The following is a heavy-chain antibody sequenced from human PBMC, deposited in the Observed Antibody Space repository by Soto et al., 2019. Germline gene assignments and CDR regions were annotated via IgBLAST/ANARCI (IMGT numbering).Heavy chain of an antibody. CDR1: CCSISSYY. J-gene: IGHJ2*01. V-gene: IGHV4-59*01. D-gene: IGHD2-15*01. CDR3: PRDRYCSGGTCHELYFDL. Sequence: QVQLQESGPGLVKPSETLSLTCTVSCCSISSYYWSWIRQPPGKGLEWIGYIFYSGSPNYNPSLNSRATLTLDTSKNRFSLKLSPVAAADTAVYYCPRDRYCSGGTCHELYFDLWGRSTLVTVAS. CDR2: IFYSGSP.